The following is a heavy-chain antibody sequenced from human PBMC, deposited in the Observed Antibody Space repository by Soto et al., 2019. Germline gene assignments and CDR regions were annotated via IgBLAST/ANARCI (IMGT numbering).Heavy chain of an antibody. CDR3: ARDRRELPSYFDY. J-gene: IGHJ4*02. CDR2: IIPIFGTA. Sequence: QVQLVQSGAEMKKPGSSVKISCMASGGTFTSYAISWVRQAPGQGLEWMGGIIPIFGTAKYAQKFQGRAKIAADESTSTAYMELSSLRSEDTAVYYCARDRRELPSYFDYWGQGTLVTVSS. D-gene: IGHD1-26*01. V-gene: IGHV1-69*12. CDR1: GGTFTSYA.